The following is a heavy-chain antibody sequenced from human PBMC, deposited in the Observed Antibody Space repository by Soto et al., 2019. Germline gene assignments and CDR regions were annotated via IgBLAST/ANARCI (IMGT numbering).Heavy chain of an antibody. Sequence: PSETLSLTCTVFGGSISSYYWSWIRQPPGKGLEWIGYIYYSGSTNYNPSLKSRVTISVDTSKNQFSLKLSSVTAADTAVYYCARSGHYYDSSGLRATNWFDPWGQGTLVTVSS. CDR2: IYYSGST. CDR1: GGSISSYY. D-gene: IGHD3-22*01. J-gene: IGHJ5*02. CDR3: ARSGHYYDSSGLRATNWFDP. V-gene: IGHV4-59*01.